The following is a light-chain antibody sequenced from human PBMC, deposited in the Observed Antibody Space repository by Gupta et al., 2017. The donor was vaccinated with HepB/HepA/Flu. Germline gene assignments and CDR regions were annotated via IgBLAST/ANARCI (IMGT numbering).Light chain of an antibody. Sequence: QSDLTLPPSVSGSPGQSVTIPCTGTTSDVGDYNRVSWFQQSPGTAPKLIINEVTNRPSGVPDRFSGSKSGNTASLTISGLQAEDEADYYCSSYSSSGTFVVFGGGTKLTVV. CDR2: EVT. J-gene: IGLJ2*01. CDR3: SSYSSSGTFVV. CDR1: TSDVGDYNR. V-gene: IGLV2-18*02.